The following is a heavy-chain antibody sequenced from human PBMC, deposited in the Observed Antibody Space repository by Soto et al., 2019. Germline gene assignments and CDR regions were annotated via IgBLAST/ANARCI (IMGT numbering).Heavy chain of an antibody. CDR2: ISAYNGNT. V-gene: IGHV1-18*01. Sequence: QVQLVQSGAEVKKPGASVKVSCKASGYTFTSYGISWVRQAPGQGLEWMGWISAYNGNTNYAQKLQGRVTMTTDTSXSXAXXELRSLRSDDTAVYYCAWDGVGATKGRGYYYGMDVWGQGTTVTVSS. D-gene: IGHD1-26*01. CDR1: GYTFTSYG. J-gene: IGHJ6*02. CDR3: AWDGVGATKGRGYYYGMDV.